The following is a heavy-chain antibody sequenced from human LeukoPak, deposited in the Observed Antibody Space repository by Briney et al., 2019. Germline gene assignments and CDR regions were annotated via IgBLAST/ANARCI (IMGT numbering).Heavy chain of an antibody. CDR1: GFTFSAYG. D-gene: IGHD2-2*01. CDR3: TKMQGFCTGSSCYPRTFDI. CDR2: ISYDGTNK. V-gene: IGHV3-30*18. J-gene: IGHJ3*02. Sequence: GGSLRLSCAASGFTFSAYGMHWVRQAPGKGLEWVAIISYDGTNKYYSDSVKGRFTISRDNSKNTVYLHINSLRAEDTAVYYCTKMQGFCTGSSCYPRTFDIWGQGTMVSVSS.